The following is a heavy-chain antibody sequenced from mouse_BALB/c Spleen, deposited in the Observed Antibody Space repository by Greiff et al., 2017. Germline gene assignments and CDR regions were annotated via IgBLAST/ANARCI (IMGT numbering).Heavy chain of an antibody. V-gene: IGHV1-69*02. CDR1: GYTFTSYW. D-gene: IGHD1-1*01. CDR2: IDHSDSET. CDR3: ARGAVVNYFDY. Sequence: QVQLQQPGAELVKPGAPVKLSCKASGYTFTSYWMNWVKQRPGRGLEWIGRIDHSDSETHYNQKFKDKATLTVDKSSSTAYIQLSSLTSEESAVYYCARGAVVNYFDYWGQGTTLTVSS. J-gene: IGHJ2*01.